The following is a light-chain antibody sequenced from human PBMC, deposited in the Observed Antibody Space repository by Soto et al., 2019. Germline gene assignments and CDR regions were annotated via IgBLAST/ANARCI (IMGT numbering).Light chain of an antibody. CDR3: QSYDSSLSGWV. CDR2: VNS. V-gene: IGLV1-40*01. J-gene: IGLJ3*02. CDR1: SSNIGAGYG. Sequence: QSALTQPPSVSGAPGQRVTISCTGNSSNIGAGYGVHWYQQLPGTAPKLLIYVNSNRPSGVPDRFSGSKSGTSASLAITGLQAEDEADYYCQSYDSSLSGWVFGGGTKLTVL.